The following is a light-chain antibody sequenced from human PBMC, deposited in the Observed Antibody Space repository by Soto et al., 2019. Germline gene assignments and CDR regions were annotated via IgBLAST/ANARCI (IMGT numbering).Light chain of an antibody. Sequence: DIQMTQSPSSLSASVGDRVTITCRASQSISSYLNWYQQKPGKAPKLLIFAASSLQSGVPSRFSGSGSGTDFTLTISSLQPEDFATYYCQQSYYTLALTFGGGTKVEIK. CDR3: QQSYYTLALT. CDR1: QSISSY. V-gene: IGKV1-39*01. J-gene: IGKJ4*01. CDR2: AAS.